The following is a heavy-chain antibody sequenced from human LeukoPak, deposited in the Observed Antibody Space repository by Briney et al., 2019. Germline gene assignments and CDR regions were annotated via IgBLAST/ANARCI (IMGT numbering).Heavy chain of an antibody. Sequence: GGSLRLSCAASEFTFSNHWMHWVRQAPGEGLVWVSYINSDGSNTSYADYVKGRFTISRDNARNTLYLQMNSLRVEDTAVYYCARDGSLPDYWGQGTLVTVSS. CDR3: ARDGSLPDY. CDR1: EFTFSNHW. V-gene: IGHV3-74*01. J-gene: IGHJ4*02. CDR2: INSDGSNT.